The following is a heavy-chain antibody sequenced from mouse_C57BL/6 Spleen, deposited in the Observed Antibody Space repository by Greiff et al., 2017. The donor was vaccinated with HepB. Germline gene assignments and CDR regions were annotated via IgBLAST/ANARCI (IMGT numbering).Heavy chain of an antibody. J-gene: IGHJ1*03. CDR1: GYSITSGYY. D-gene: IGHD1-1*01. CDR3: AIRCYGSSYWYFDV. CDR2: ISYDGSN. V-gene: IGHV3-6*01. Sequence: EVQLVESGPGLVKPSQSLSLTCSVTGYSITSGYYWNWIRQFPGNKLEWMGYISYDGSNNYNPSLKNRISITRDTSKNQFFLKLNSVTTEDTATYYCAIRCYGSSYWYFDVWGTGTTVTVSS.